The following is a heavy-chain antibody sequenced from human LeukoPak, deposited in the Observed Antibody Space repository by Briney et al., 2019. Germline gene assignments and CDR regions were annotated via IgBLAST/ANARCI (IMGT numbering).Heavy chain of an antibody. CDR1: GFTFSSYA. J-gene: IGHJ4*02. Sequence: GGSLRLSCAASGFTFSSYAMPWVRQAPGKGLEWVAVISYDGGKTYYADSVKGRFTISRDNSKSTLYLQMNSLRSEDTAVYYCARGFNDFWSGSQLEYWGQGTLVTVSS. CDR2: ISYDGGKT. CDR3: ARGFNDFWSGSQLEY. D-gene: IGHD3-3*01. V-gene: IGHV3-30-3*01.